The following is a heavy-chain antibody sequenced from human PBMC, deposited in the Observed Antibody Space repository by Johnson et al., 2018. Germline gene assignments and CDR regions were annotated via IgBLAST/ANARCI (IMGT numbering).Heavy chain of an antibody. J-gene: IGHJ3*02. CDR1: GYNFPDYW. CDR3: ARRIKFGGLIVRREDAFDI. CDR2: IYPDDSDT. D-gene: IGHD3-16*02. V-gene: IGHV5-51*03. Sequence: EVQLVETGAEVKKPGESLKISCKGSGYNFPDYWIGWVRQMPGKGLEWMGIIYPDDSDTRYSPSFQGQVTMSVNKSSNTAYLQWSRMNAADTAMYYCARRIKFGGLIVRREDAFDIWGQGTMVTVSS.